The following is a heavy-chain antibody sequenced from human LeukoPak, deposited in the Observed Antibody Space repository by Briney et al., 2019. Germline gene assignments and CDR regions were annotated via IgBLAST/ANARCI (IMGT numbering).Heavy chain of an antibody. CDR2: VSYDGSNE. D-gene: IGHD3-16*01. Sequence: PGGSLRLSCAATGFTFWSYGMHWVRQAPGKGLEWVAVVSYDGSNENYADSMKGRFTISRDNSKNTVYLHLNSLGVEDTAVYYCAKDRRMMSSYYGMDVWGQGTTVTVSS. J-gene: IGHJ6*02. CDR1: GFTFWSYG. CDR3: AKDRRMMSSYYGMDV. V-gene: IGHV3-30*18.